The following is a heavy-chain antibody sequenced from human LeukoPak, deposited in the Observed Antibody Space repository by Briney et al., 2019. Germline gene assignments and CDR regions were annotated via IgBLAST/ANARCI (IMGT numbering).Heavy chain of an antibody. D-gene: IGHD5-18*01. CDR3: ARAWGVYSPFDY. V-gene: IGHV3-30*03. CDR1: GFTFSNFG. Sequence: GGSLRLSCVASGFTFSNFGVHWVRQAPGKGLEWVAVISYNGHYEYYGESVKGRFTISRDNSKNTVSLQMDNLRIEDTAVYYCARAWGVYSPFDYWGQGTLVTVSS. CDR2: ISYNGHYE. J-gene: IGHJ4*02.